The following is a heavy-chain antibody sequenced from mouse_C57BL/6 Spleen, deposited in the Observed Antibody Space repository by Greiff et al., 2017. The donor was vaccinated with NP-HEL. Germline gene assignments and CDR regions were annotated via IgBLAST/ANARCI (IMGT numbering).Heavy chain of an antibody. V-gene: IGHV1-82*01. J-gene: IGHJ2*01. D-gene: IGHD4-1*01. Sequence: QVQLKESGPELVKPGASVKISCKASGYAFSSSWMNWVKQRPGKGLEWIGRLYPGDGDTNYNGKFKGKATLTADKSSSTAYMQLSSLTSEDSAVYFCARSGSLYFDYWGQGTTLTVSS. CDR3: ARSGSLYFDY. CDR2: LYPGDGDT. CDR1: GYAFSSSW.